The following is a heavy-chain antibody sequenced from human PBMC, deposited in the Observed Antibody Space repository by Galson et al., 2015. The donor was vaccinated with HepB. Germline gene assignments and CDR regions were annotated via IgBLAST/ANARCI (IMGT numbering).Heavy chain of an antibody. V-gene: IGHV3-30*04. Sequence: SLRLSCAASGFTFSSYAMHWVRQAPGKGLEWVAVISYDGSNKYYADSVKGRFTISRDNSKNTLYLQMNSLRAEDTAVYYCARVGDYYDSSGYAPTGRYFDLWGRGTLVTVSS. CDR2: ISYDGSNK. CDR3: ARVGDYYDSSGYAPTGRYFDL. CDR1: GFTFSSYA. D-gene: IGHD3-22*01. J-gene: IGHJ2*01.